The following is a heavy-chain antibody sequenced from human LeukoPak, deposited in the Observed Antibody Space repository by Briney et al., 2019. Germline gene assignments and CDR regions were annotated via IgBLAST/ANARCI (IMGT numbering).Heavy chain of an antibody. Sequence: GGSLRLSCAASGFTFSGYSMNWVRQAPGKGLEWVSYISSSGTIYYADSVKGRFTISRDNAKNSLYLQMNSLRAEDTAVYYCAKGTVVTCWGQGTLVTVSS. CDR1: GFTFSGYS. CDR2: ISSSGTI. D-gene: IGHD4-23*01. V-gene: IGHV3-48*04. J-gene: IGHJ4*02. CDR3: AKGTVVTC.